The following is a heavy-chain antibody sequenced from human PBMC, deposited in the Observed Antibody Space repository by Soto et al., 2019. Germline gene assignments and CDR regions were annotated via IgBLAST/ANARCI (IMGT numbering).Heavy chain of an antibody. CDR3: ASGYCSGGSCYPDNWFDP. J-gene: IGHJ5*02. Sequence: SSETLSLTCTVSGGSISSSSYYWGWIRQPPGKGLEWIGSIYYSGSTYYNPSLKSRVTISVDTSKNQFSLKLSSVTAADTAVYYCASGYCSGGSCYPDNWFDPWGQGTLVTVSS. V-gene: IGHV4-39*01. CDR1: GGSISSSSYY. D-gene: IGHD2-15*01. CDR2: IYYSGST.